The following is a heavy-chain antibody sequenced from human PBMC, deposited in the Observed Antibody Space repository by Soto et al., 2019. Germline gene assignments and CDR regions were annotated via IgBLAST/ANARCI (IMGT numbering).Heavy chain of an antibody. CDR2: AYPSDSDV. CDR3: TKGATSPFGS. CDR1: GYRFTSSW. V-gene: IGHV5-51*01. J-gene: IGHJ4*02. Sequence: PGESLKISCQGSGYRFTSSWIGWVRQMPGKGLEWLGNAYPSDSDVRYSPSFEGRVTISADNSINTAYLHLLNLKASDTAIYYCTKGATSPFGSWGQGTQVTVSS. D-gene: IGHD3-16*01.